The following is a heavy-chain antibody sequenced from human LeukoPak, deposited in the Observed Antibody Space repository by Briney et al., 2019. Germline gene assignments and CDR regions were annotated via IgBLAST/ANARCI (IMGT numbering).Heavy chain of an antibody. Sequence: GGSLRLSCAASGFTISTNYMSWVRQAPGKGLEWVSVIYVEGSTYYTDSVRGRFSISRDNSKNTLYLQMNSLRAEDTAVYYCAKASFPGIAAAGLFDYWGQGTLVTVSS. J-gene: IGHJ4*02. CDR3: AKASFPGIAAAGLFDY. V-gene: IGHV3-66*01. D-gene: IGHD6-13*01. CDR2: IYVEGST. CDR1: GFTISTNY.